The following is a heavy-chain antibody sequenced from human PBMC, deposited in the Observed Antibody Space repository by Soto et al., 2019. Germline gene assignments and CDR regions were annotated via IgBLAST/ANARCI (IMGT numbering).Heavy chain of an antibody. CDR2: INPNSGGT. D-gene: IGHD3-10*01. CDR3: ARDLWSGRGWFDP. V-gene: IGHV1-2*04. Sequence: QVQLVQSGAEVKKPGASVKVSCKASGYTFTGYYMHWVRQAPGQGLEWMGWINPNSGGTNYAQKFQGWVTMTRDTSISKAYMELSSLRSDDTAVYYCARDLWSGRGWFDPWGQGPLVTVSS. J-gene: IGHJ5*02. CDR1: GYTFTGYY.